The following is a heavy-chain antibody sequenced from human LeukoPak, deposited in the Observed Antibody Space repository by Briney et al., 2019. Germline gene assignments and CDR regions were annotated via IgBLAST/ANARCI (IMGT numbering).Heavy chain of an antibody. CDR2: INPSGGST. CDR1: GYTFTSYY. D-gene: IGHD3-22*01. V-gene: IGHV1-46*01. J-gene: IGHJ4*02. CDR3: ARGRYDSSGYFYFDY. Sequence: VASVKVSCKASGYTFTSYYMHWVRQAPGQGLEWMGIINPSGGSTNYAQKFQGRVTMTRDMSTSTVYMELSSLRSEDSDVYYCARGRYDSSGYFYFDYWGEGTLVTVSS.